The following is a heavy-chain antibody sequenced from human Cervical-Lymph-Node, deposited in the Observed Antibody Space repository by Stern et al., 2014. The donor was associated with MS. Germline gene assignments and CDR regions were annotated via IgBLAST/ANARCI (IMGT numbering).Heavy chain of an antibody. J-gene: IGHJ4*02. CDR3: ARDSSSSAAADY. CDR1: GYTFSNYY. V-gene: IGHV1-46*01. CDR2: INPNGGNT. D-gene: IGHD6-6*01. Sequence: VQLVESGAEVKKPGASVKVSCKASGYTFSNYYMHWVRQAPGQGLEWMGIINPNGGNTGHAQKFQGRVTMTRDTSTSTVYMELSSLRSEDTAVYYCARDSSSSAAADYWGQGTLVTVSS.